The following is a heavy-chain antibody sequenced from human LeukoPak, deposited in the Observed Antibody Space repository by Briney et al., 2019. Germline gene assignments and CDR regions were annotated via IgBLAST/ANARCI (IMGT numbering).Heavy chain of an antibody. CDR1: GGSFSGYY. V-gene: IGHV4-34*01. J-gene: IGHJ6*02. CDR3: ARDRVGSDGYNYAPYYYYYGMDV. D-gene: IGHD5-24*01. CDR2: INHSGST. Sequence: SETLSLTCAVYGGSFSGYYWSWIRQPPGKGLEWIGEINHSGSTNYNPSLKSRVTISVDTSKNQFSLKLSSVTAADTAVYYCARDRVGSDGYNYAPYYYYYGMDVWGQGTTVTVSS.